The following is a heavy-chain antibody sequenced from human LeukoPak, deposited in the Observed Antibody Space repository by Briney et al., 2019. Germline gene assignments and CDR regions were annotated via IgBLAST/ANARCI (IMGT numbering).Heavy chain of an antibody. CDR3: AKDRSHYDILTGYFLYYFDY. CDR1: GFTFSSYA. Sequence: GGSLRLSCAASGFTFSSYAMSWVRQAPGKGLEWVSAISGSGGSTYYADSGKGRFTISRDNSKNTLYLQMNSLRAEDTAVYYCAKDRSHYDILTGYFLYYFDYWGQGTLVTVSS. CDR2: ISGSGGST. V-gene: IGHV3-23*01. D-gene: IGHD3-9*01. J-gene: IGHJ4*02.